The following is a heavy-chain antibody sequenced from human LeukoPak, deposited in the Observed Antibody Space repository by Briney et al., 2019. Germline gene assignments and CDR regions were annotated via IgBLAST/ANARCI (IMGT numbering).Heavy chain of an antibody. J-gene: IGHJ4*02. V-gene: IGHV4-39*01. CDR1: GGSISSSSYY. CDR3: ARRLAGTEDC. Sequence: SETLSLTCTVSGGSISSSSYYWGWIRQPPGKGLEWIGSIYYSGSTYYNPSLKSRVTISVDTSKNQFSLKLSSVTAAVTAVYYCARRLAGTEDCWGQGTLVTVSS. CDR2: IYYSGST. D-gene: IGHD6-13*01.